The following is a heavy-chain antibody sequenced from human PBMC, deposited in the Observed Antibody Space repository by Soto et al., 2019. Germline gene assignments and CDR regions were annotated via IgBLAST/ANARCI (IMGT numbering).Heavy chain of an antibody. D-gene: IGHD3-10*01. CDR1: GFTFSSNA. V-gene: IGHV3-23*01. Sequence: EVRLLESGGGLVQPGGSLRLSCAGSGFTFSSNAMSWVRHAPGKGLEWVSSVSGDGYASDYADSVKGRFTASRHNSKNTLYLQMNSLRAEDTAVYYCAKRHYYGSGSFALATWGQGTLVTVSS. CDR3: AKRHYYGSGSFALAT. CDR2: VSGDGYAS. J-gene: IGHJ4*03.